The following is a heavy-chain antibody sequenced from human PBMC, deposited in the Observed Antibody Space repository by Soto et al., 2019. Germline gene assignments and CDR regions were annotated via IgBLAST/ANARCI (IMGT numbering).Heavy chain of an antibody. Sequence: QVQLVESGGGVVQPGRSLRLSCAASGFTFSSYGMHWVRQAPGKGLEWVAVIWYDGSNKYYADSVKGRFTISRDNSKNTLYLKMNSLRAEDTAVYYCVRDRRISNIAARNTIDYWGQGTLVTVSS. J-gene: IGHJ4*02. D-gene: IGHD6-6*01. V-gene: IGHV3-33*01. CDR3: VRDRRISNIAARNTIDY. CDR1: GFTFSSYG. CDR2: IWYDGSNK.